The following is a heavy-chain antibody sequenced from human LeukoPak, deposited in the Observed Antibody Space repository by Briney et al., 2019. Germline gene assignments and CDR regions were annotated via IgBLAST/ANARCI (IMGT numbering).Heavy chain of an antibody. Sequence: GGSLRLSCAASGFTFSSYEMNWVRQAPGKGLEWVSYISSSGSTIYYADSVKGRFTISRDNAKNSLYLQMNSLRAEDTAVYYCAKDQGSSGWPDIFDYWGQGTLVTVSS. D-gene: IGHD6-19*01. CDR2: ISSSGSTI. CDR1: GFTFSSYE. J-gene: IGHJ4*02. CDR3: AKDQGSSGWPDIFDY. V-gene: IGHV3-48*03.